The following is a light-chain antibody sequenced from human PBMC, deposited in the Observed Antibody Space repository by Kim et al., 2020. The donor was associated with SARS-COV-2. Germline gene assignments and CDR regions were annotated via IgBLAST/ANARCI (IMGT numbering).Light chain of an antibody. V-gene: IGLV2-11*01. CDR1: SSDVGGYDF. J-gene: IGLJ1*01. CDR3: CSYAGSYTYV. Sequence: GQSVTVSCTGTSSDVGGYDFVYWYQHYPGRAPKLIIYDVSKRPSGVPDRSSGSKSGNTAFLTISGLQAEDEADYYCCSYAGSYTYVFETGTKVTVL. CDR2: DVS.